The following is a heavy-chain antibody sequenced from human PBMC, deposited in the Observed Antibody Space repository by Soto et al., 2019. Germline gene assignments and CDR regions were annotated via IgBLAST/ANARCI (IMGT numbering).Heavy chain of an antibody. CDR1: GGSVSGGSYC. V-gene: IGHV4-61*01. Sequence: QVQLQESGPGLVKPSETLSLTCTVSGGSVSGGSYCWSWIRQPPGKGLECIGYVYNSGSTTYNPSLTGXXTXSXXTSKDQFSLAPSSVTAADTAVDYFARVPLTTYFDLWGRGTLVTVSS. D-gene: IGHD3-9*01. CDR2: VYNSGST. J-gene: IGHJ2*01. CDR3: ARVPLTTYFDL.